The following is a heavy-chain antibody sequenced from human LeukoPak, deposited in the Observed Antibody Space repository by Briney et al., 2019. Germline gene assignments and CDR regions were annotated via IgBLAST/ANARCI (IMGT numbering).Heavy chain of an antibody. D-gene: IGHD2-15*01. Sequence: GGSLRLSCSASGFTFSSYAMSWVRQAPGKGLEWVSGISGSGGSTYYADSVKGRFTISRDNSKNTLYLQMNSLRAEDTAVYYCAKEGYCSGGSCYSGAYYFDYWGQGTLVTVSS. V-gene: IGHV3-23*01. J-gene: IGHJ4*02. CDR1: GFTFSSYA. CDR3: AKEGYCSGGSCYSGAYYFDY. CDR2: ISGSGGST.